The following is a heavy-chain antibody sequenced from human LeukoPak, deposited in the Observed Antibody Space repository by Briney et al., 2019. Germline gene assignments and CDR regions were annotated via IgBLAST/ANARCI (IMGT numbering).Heavy chain of an antibody. V-gene: IGHV1-69*06. CDR1: GGTFSSYA. CDR3: ARGQSRYFDWLLEYYFDY. CDR2: IIPIFGTA. D-gene: IGHD3-9*01. Sequence: SVKVSCKASGGTFSSYAISWVRQAPGQGLEWMGGIIPIFGTANYAQKFQGRVTITADKSTSTAYMELSSLRSEDTAVYYCARGQSRYFDWLLEYYFDYWGQGTLVTVSS. J-gene: IGHJ4*02.